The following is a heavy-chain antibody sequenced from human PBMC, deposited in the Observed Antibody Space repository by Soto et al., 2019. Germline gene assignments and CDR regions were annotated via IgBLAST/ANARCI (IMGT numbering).Heavy chain of an antibody. CDR2: IYYSGST. J-gene: IGHJ3*02. V-gene: IGHV4-39*01. CDR3: AIPPRGTIVATTPVDDAFDI. CDR1: GGSISSSSYY. Sequence: QLQLQESGPGLVKPSETLSLTCTVSGGSISSSSYYWGWIRQPPGKGLEWIGSIYYSGSTYYNPSLKSRVTISVDTSKNQFSLKLGSVTAADTAVYYCAIPPRGTIVATTPVDDAFDIWGQGTMVTVSS. D-gene: IGHD5-12*01.